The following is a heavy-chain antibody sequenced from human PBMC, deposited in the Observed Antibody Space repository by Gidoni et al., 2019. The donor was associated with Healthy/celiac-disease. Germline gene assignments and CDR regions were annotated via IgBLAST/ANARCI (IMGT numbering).Heavy chain of an antibody. CDR1: GFTFSSYS. D-gene: IGHD2-21*02. CDR2: ISSSSSTI. Sequence: EVQLVESGGGLVQPGGSLSLSCAASGFTFSSYSMNWVRQAPGKGLELVSYISSSSSTIYYADSVKGRFTISRDNAKNSLYLQMNSLRDEDTAVYYCARAFVAYCGGDCYDYWGQGTLVTVSS. CDR3: ARAFVAYCGGDCYDY. V-gene: IGHV3-48*02. J-gene: IGHJ4*02.